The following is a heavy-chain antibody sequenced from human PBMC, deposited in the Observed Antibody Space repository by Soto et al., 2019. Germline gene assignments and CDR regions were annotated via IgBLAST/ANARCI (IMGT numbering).Heavy chain of an antibody. CDR3: ARAFDFRYCSGGSCYLSPYNYYYYMDV. CDR2: INHSGST. Sequence: QVQLQQWGAGLLKPSETLSLTCAVYGGSFSGYYWSWIRQPPGKGLEWIGEINHSGSTNYNPSLKSRVTISVDTSKNQFSLKLSSVTAADTAVHYCARAFDFRYCSGGSCYLSPYNYYYYMDVWGKGTTVTVSS. J-gene: IGHJ6*03. CDR1: GGSFSGYY. V-gene: IGHV4-34*01. D-gene: IGHD2-15*01.